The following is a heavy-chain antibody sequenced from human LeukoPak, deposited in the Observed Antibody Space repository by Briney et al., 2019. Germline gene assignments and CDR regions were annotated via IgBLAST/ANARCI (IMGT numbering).Heavy chain of an antibody. Sequence: SVKVSCKASGGTFSSYAISWVRQAPGQGREWMGGIIHIFGIANYAQKFQGRVTITADKSTSTAYMELSSLRSEDTAVYYCARDRDIVVAPAAKGGWFDPWGQGTLVTVSS. CDR2: IIHIFGIA. CDR3: ARDRDIVVAPAAKGGWFDP. J-gene: IGHJ5*02. V-gene: IGHV1-69*10. CDR1: GGTFSSYA. D-gene: IGHD2-2*01.